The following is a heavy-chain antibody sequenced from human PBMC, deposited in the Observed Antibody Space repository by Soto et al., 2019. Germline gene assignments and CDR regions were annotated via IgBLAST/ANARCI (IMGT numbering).Heavy chain of an antibody. D-gene: IGHD2-15*01. J-gene: IGHJ6*02. Sequence: ASVKVSCKASGYTFTSYGISWVRQAPGQGLEWMGWISAYNGNTNYAQKLQGRVTMTTDTSTSTAYMELRSLRSDDTAVYYCARDYRDYYYHGMDVWGQGTTVTVSS. V-gene: IGHV1-18*01. CDR1: GYTFTSYG. CDR3: ARDYRDYYYHGMDV. CDR2: ISAYNGNT.